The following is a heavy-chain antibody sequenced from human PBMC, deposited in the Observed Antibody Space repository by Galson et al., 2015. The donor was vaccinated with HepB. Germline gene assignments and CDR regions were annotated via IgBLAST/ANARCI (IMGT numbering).Heavy chain of an antibody. Sequence: SLRLSCAASGFIFSSYGMHWVRQAPGKGLEWVAVISYDGSNKYYADSVKGRFTISRDNFKNTLYLQMNSLRAEDTAVYYCANFRSIAAAGGFGDYWGQGTLVTVSS. D-gene: IGHD6-13*01. CDR3: ANFRSIAAAGGFGDY. CDR2: ISYDGSNK. CDR1: GFIFSSYG. J-gene: IGHJ4*02. V-gene: IGHV3-30*18.